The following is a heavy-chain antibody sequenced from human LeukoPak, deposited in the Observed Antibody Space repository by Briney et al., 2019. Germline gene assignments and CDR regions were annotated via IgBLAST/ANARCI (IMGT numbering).Heavy chain of an antibody. CDR2: ISSSSSYI. D-gene: IGHD3-22*01. CDR1: GFTFSSYS. V-gene: IGHV3-21*01. J-gene: IGHJ4*02. CDR3: ARDPLYDSSGYYQIDY. Sequence: GGSLRLSCAASGFTFSSYSMNWVRQAPGKGLEWVSSISSSSSYIYYADSVKGRFTISRDNAKNSLYLRMNSLRAEDTAVYYCARDPLYDSSGYYQIDYWGQGTLVTVSS.